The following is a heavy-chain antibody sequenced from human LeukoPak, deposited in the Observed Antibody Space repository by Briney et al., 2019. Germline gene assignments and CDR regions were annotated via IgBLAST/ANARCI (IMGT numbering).Heavy chain of an antibody. D-gene: IGHD3-3*01. J-gene: IGHJ5*02. CDR3: ARGNYDFWSGYYSWFDP. CDR1: GGSFRGYY. CDR2: INHRGST. Sequence: SETLSLTCAVYGGSFRGYYWSCLRQPPGKGLEWIGEINHRGSTNYNPSLKSRVTISVDTSKNQFSLKLSSVTAADTAVYYCARGNYDFWSGYYSWFDPWGQGTLVTVSS. V-gene: IGHV4-34*01.